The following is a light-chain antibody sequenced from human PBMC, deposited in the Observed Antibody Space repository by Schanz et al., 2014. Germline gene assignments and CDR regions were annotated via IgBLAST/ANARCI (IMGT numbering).Light chain of an antibody. CDR3: SSFRNSGGSRTVV. Sequence: QSALTQPASVSGSPGQSITIYCTGTSSDVGGYNFVSWYQQHPGKAPKLMMYDVNNRPSGVSDRFSGSKSGNTASLTISGLRAEDEADYYCSSFRNSGGSRTVVFGGGTKVTVL. V-gene: IGLV2-14*03. CDR2: DVN. CDR1: SSDVGGYNF. J-gene: IGLJ2*01.